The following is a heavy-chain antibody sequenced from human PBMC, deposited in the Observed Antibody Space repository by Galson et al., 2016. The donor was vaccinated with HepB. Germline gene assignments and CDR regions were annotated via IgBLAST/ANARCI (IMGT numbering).Heavy chain of an antibody. V-gene: IGHV3-11*01. CDR1: GFTFSDYY. CDR2: TSSSSTTM. CDR3: ATSSPSSQPAN. Sequence: SLRLSCAASGFTFSDYYMSWIRQAPGKGLEWVSYTSSSSTTMYYADSVEGRFTISRDDSKDTAYLQMTSLKTEDTAVYYCATSSPSSQPANWGQGTLVTVSS. J-gene: IGHJ4*02. D-gene: IGHD2-2*01.